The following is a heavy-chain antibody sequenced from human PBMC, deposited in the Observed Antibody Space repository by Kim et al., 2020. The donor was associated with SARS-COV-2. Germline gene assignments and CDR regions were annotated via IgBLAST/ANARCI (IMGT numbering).Heavy chain of an antibody. CDR3: ARDVVITGHHYYFGMDV. Sequence: SETLSLTCTVSGGSISSDYYYWTWIRQPPGKGLEWIGYIYYTGSTSYNPSLKSRITISVDTSKNQFSLKLSSVTAADTAEYYCARDVVITGHHYYFGMDV. D-gene: IGHD3-22*01. CDR1: GGSISSDYYY. CDR2: IYYTGST. J-gene: IGHJ6*01. V-gene: IGHV4-30-4*01.